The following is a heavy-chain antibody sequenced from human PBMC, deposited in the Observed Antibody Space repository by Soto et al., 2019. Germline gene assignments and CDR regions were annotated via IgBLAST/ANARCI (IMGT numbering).Heavy chain of an antibody. CDR3: ARVRKSCSNPHRFDH. CDR1: GYTFTGFY. Sequence: QVQLVQSGPEVKKPGASVKVSCKASGYTFTGFYINWVRQAPGQGPEWMGWINPYNGAPNYSRKFQARVTHTTDTAINTGFLGMGRLQSYDTAVNFCARVRKSCSNPHRFDHWGQGTMVNVSS. CDR2: INPYNGAP. D-gene: IGHD2-15*01. J-gene: IGHJ4*02. V-gene: IGHV1-2*02.